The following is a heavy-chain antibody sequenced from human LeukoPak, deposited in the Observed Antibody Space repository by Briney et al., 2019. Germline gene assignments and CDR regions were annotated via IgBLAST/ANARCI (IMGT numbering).Heavy chain of an antibody. Sequence: ESGGGVVQPGRSLRLSCAASGFTFSSYGMHWVRQAPGKGLEWVAVISYDGSNKYYADSVKGRFTISRDNSKNTLYLQMNSLRAEDTAVYYCAKGKYYYGSGSTPDAFDIWGQGTMVTVSS. CDR1: GFTFSSYG. J-gene: IGHJ3*02. CDR2: ISYDGSNK. D-gene: IGHD3-10*01. V-gene: IGHV3-30*18. CDR3: AKGKYYYGSGSTPDAFDI.